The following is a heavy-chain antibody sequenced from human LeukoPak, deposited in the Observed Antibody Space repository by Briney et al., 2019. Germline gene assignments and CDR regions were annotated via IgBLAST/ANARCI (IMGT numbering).Heavy chain of an antibody. J-gene: IGHJ4*02. CDR1: GASINSHY. CDR2: IYISGST. Sequence: PSETLSLTCTVSGASINSHYWSWIRQPAGKGLEWIGRIYISGSTNYNSSLQSRVTMSVDTSKNQFSLKLSSVTAADTAVYYCARALNPLPGTYYFDYWGQGTLVTVSS. V-gene: IGHV4-4*07. CDR3: ARALNPLPGTYYFDY. D-gene: IGHD2-15*01.